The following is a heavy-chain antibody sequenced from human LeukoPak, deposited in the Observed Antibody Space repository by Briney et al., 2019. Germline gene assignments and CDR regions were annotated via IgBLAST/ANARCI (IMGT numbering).Heavy chain of an antibody. Sequence: ASVKVSCKASGYTFTSYDINWVRQATGQGLEWMGWMNPNSGNTGYAQKFQGRVTMTRNTSISTAYMELSSLRSEDTAVYYCARVRGIAAAGTRRGFDPWGQGTLVTVYS. CDR3: ARVRGIAAAGTRRGFDP. V-gene: IGHV1-8*01. J-gene: IGHJ5*02. CDR1: GYTFTSYD. CDR2: MNPNSGNT. D-gene: IGHD6-13*01.